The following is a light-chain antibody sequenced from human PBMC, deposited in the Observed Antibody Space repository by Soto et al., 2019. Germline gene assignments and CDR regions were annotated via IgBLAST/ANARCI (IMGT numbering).Light chain of an antibody. CDR1: QSVGSSY. Sequence: EIVLTQSPGTLSLSPGEIATLSCRASQSVGSSYLAWYQQKPGQAPRLLIYGASNRATGIPDRFSGSGSGTDFTLTISSLEAEDFAVYYCQQRSNWPPITFGQGTRLDIK. J-gene: IGKJ5*01. V-gene: IGKV3D-20*02. CDR2: GAS. CDR3: QQRSNWPPIT.